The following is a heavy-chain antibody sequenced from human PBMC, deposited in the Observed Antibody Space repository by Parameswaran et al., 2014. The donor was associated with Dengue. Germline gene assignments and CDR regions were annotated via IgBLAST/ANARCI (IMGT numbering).Heavy chain of an antibody. CDR3: ARDRLGITGTTDAFDI. V-gene: IGHV4-61*02. Sequence: VRQAPGKGLEWIGRIYTSGSTNYNPSLKSRVTISVDTSKNQFSLKLSSVTAADTAVYYCARDRLGITGTTDAFDIWGQGTMVTVSS. D-gene: IGHD1-7*01. J-gene: IGHJ3*02. CDR2: IYTSGST.